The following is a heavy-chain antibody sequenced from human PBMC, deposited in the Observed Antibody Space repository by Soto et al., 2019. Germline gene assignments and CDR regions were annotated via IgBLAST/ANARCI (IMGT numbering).Heavy chain of an antibody. V-gene: IGHV1-69*06. D-gene: IGHD6-6*01. CDR3: ASPYPSSFAFDI. CDR2: TIPIFGTP. Sequence: QVQLVQSGAEVKKPGSSVKVSCKASGGTLSIYGSSWVRHAPGQGLEWMGGTIPIFGTPNYAQKFQGRVTITADKSTSTAYMELSSLRSDDTAVYYCASPYPSSFAFDIWGQGTVVTVSS. CDR1: GGTLSIYG. J-gene: IGHJ3*02.